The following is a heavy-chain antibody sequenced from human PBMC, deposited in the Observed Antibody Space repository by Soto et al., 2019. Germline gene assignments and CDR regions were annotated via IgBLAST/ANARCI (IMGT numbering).Heavy chain of an antibody. CDR2: IYSSGSP. J-gene: IGHJ4*02. CDR1: GGSISSYY. D-gene: IGHD3-22*01. Sequence: PSETLSLTCTVSGGSISSYYWSWIRQPTGKGLEWIGYIYSSGSPHHNPSLKNRVSISEDRSKNEFSLKLSSVTAADTAIYYCAREFYYDSSGIGFDSWGQGTLVTVSS. CDR3: AREFYYDSSGIGFDS. V-gene: IGHV4-59*01.